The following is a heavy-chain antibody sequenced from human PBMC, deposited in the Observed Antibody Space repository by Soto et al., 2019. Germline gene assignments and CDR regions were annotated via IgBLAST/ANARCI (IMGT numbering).Heavy chain of an antibody. Sequence: SETLSLTCPVSGAALSSGGYFYTWVRQPPGKGLEWLGYIYYSGGTNYNPSLKGRVTISLDKSKSQFSLRLISVTAADTAVYYCTREQSDDNYFDPWGQGTLVTVSS. CDR2: IYYSGGT. CDR1: GAALSSGGYF. CDR3: TREQSDDNYFDP. D-gene: IGHD6-19*01. V-gene: IGHV4-61*08. J-gene: IGHJ5*02.